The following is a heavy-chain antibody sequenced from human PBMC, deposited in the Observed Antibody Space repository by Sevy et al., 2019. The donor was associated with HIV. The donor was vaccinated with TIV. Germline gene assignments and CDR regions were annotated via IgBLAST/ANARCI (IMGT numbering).Heavy chain of an antibody. J-gene: IGHJ5*02. V-gene: IGHV4-38-2*01. CDR3: ARQAGNWFDP. Sequence: SETLSLTCAVSGYSISSGYYWGWIRPPPGKGLEWIGSIYHSGSTYYNPSLKSRVTISVDTSKNQFSLKLSSVTAADTAVYYCARQAGNWFDPWGQGTLVTVSS. CDR1: GYSISSGYY. CDR2: IYHSGST.